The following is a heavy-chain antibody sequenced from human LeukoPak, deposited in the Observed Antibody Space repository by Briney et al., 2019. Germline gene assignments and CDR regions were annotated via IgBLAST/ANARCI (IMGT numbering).Heavy chain of an antibody. J-gene: IGHJ3*02. CDR1: GGSISSGSYF. CDR3: AGYYDSSDPMGYRI. V-gene: IGHV4-61*02. Sequence: SETLSLTCTVSGGSISSGSYFWSWIRQPAGKGLEWIGRIYTSGSTKYNPSLKSRVTISVDTSRNQFSLKLSSVTAADTAVYYCAGYYDSSDPMGYRIWGQGTMVTVSS. D-gene: IGHD3-22*01. CDR2: IYTSGST.